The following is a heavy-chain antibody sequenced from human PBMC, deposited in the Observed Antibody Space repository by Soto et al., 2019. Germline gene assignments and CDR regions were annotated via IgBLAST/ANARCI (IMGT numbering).Heavy chain of an antibody. Sequence: PSETLSLTCTVSGGSISSYYWSWIRQPPGKGLEWIGYIYYSGSTNYNPSLKSRVTISVDTSKNQFSLKLSSVTAADTAVYYCAALMVYDFAYYFDYWGHGALVTVSS. CDR1: GGSISSYY. D-gene: IGHD2-8*01. J-gene: IGHJ4*01. CDR3: AALMVYDFAYYFDY. CDR2: IYYSGST. V-gene: IGHV4-59*01.